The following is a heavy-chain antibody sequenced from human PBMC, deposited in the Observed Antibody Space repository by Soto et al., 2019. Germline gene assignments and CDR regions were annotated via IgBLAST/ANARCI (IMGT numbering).Heavy chain of an antibody. Sequence: EVQLVESGGGLVKPGGSLRLSCAASGFTFSSYSMNWVRQAPGKGLEWVSSISSSSSYIYYADSVKGRFTISRDNAKNSLDLQMNSLRAEDTAVYYCARDYVVVAEARDALDIWRQGTMVTVSS. CDR2: ISSSSSYI. CDR3: ARDYVVVAEARDALDI. J-gene: IGHJ3*02. CDR1: GFTFSSYS. V-gene: IGHV3-21*01. D-gene: IGHD2-15*01.